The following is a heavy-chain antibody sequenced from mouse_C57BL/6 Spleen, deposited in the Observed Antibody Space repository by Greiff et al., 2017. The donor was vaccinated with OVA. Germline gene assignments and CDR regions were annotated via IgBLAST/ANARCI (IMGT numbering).Heavy chain of an antibody. CDR3: ARATLTVFCSY. Sequence: EVQLQESGPGLVKPSQSLSLTCSVTGYSITSGYYWNWIRQFPGNKLEWMGYISYDGSNNYNPSLKNRISITRDTSKNQFFLKLNSVTTEDTATYYCARATLTVFCSYWGQGTTLTVSS. CDR2: ISYDGSN. D-gene: IGHD4-1*01. V-gene: IGHV3-6*01. J-gene: IGHJ2*01. CDR1: GYSITSGYY.